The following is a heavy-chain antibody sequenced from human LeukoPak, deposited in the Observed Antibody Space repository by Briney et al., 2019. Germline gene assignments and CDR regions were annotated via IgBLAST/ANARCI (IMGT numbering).Heavy chain of an antibody. J-gene: IGHJ6*03. CDR2: ISRPCDKT. CDR3: ATPTIPARPFLTYLYYYLDV. Sequence: GGTLRLSCAASEFTFSSFAMSWVCHAPARGLELISSISRPCDKTHYADSVKGRFTTSRDNSTNTLYLYMNTLRPAATAVYYCATPTIPARPFLTYLYYYLDVWGEGATVIVSS. D-gene: IGHD6-6*01. V-gene: IGHV3-23*01. CDR1: EFTFSSFA.